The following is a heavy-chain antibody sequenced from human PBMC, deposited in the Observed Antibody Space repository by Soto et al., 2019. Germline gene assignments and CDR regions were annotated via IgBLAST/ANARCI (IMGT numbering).Heavy chain of an antibody. J-gene: IGHJ4*02. CDR1: GFSFSSYW. D-gene: IGHD4-17*01. CDR2: IKEDGSEK. Sequence: PGGSLRLSCGASGFSFSSYWMGWVRQAPGKGLEWVANIKEDGSEKYYVDSVKGRFTISRDHGKKSLYLQMNSLRAEDTAVYYCAKGLFYGGDFDSWGQGNVVTLSS. V-gene: IGHV3-7*01. CDR3: AKGLFYGGDFDS.